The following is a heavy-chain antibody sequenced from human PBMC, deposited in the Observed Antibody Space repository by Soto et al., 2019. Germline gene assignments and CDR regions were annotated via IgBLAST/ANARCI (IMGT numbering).Heavy chain of an antibody. D-gene: IGHD3-10*01. CDR2: IYSSGST. Sequence: PSETLSLTCTVSGGSISNSYWSWIRQSPGKGLEWIGYIYSSGSTNYNPSLKSRVTISVDTSKNQFSLKLSSVTAADTAVYYCARGSLWFGELIDNWFDPWGQGTLVTVSS. CDR1: GGSISNSY. J-gene: IGHJ5*02. CDR3: ARGSLWFGELIDNWFDP. V-gene: IGHV4-59*01.